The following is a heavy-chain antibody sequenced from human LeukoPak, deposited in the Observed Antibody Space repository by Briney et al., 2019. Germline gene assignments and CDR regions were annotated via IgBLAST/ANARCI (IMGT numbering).Heavy chain of an antibody. CDR3: AKRDSSGYYYFDY. D-gene: IGHD3-22*01. V-gene: IGHV3-23*01. J-gene: IGHJ4*02. CDR2: ISGSGGVT. Sequence: GGSLRLSCAASGFSFSSFAISWVRQAPAKGLGWVSAISGSGGVTYYADSVKGRFTISRDNSKNTLYLQMNSLRAEDTAVYYCAKRDSSGYYYFDYWGQGTLVTVSS. CDR1: GFSFSSFA.